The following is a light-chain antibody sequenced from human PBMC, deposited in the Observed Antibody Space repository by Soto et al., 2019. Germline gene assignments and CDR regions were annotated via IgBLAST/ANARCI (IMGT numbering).Light chain of an antibody. CDR1: QDISNY. J-gene: IGKJ4*01. CDR2: DAS. Sequence: DIQMTQSPSSLSASVGDRVTITCQASQDISNYLNWYQQKPGKAPKLLIYDASNLETGVPSRFSGSGSGTDFTFTISSLQPEDIETYYCQQYDNLQLTLGGGTKADIK. CDR3: QQYDNLQLT. V-gene: IGKV1-33*01.